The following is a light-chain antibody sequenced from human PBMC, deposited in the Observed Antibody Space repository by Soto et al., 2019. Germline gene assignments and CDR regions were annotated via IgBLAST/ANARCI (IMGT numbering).Light chain of an antibody. CDR2: GVS. CDR3: QQYGDSTRT. V-gene: IGKV3-20*01. J-gene: IGKJ1*01. CDR1: QSVSTSN. Sequence: IVLTQSPGTLSLSPGERATLSCRASQSVSTSNLAWYQQRPGQAPRLLMYGVSSRATGIPDRFSGSGSGTDFTLTISRLEPEDFAVYYCQQYGDSTRTFGQGTKVDIK.